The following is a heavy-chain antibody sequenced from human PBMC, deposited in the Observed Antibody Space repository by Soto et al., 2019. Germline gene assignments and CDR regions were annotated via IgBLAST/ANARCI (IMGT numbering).Heavy chain of an antibody. D-gene: IGHD3-16*01. J-gene: IGHJ4*02. CDR3: ARHGHWAPLDD. Sequence: QLQLQESGPGLLKPSETLSLTCSVSGGSIDSSDFYWVLIRHPPGEWLEWIGSTDYRLNTYYNSSLRSRVTFSVATSNNQFSLRLSSVTAAATAVSYCARHGHWAPLDDWGQGTLVTVSS. CDR1: GGSIDSSDFY. CDR2: TDYRLNT. V-gene: IGHV4-39*01.